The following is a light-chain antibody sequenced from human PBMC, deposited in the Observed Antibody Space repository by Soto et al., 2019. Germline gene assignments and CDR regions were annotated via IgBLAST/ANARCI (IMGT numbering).Light chain of an antibody. Sequence: QSVLTQPRSVSGSPGQSVTISCTGTSSDVGGYNYVSWYQQHPGKAPKLMIYDVSKRPSGVPDRFSGSKSGNTASLTISGLQAKDEADYYCCSYAGSVYVFGTGTKVTVL. CDR1: SSDVGGYNY. CDR3: CSYAGSVYV. CDR2: DVS. V-gene: IGLV2-11*01. J-gene: IGLJ1*01.